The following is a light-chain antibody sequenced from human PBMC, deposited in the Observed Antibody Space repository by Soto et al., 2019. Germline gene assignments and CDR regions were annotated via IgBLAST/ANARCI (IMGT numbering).Light chain of an antibody. J-gene: IGLJ2*01. Sequence: QSVLTQPASVSGSPGQSITISCTGTSSDVGGYNYVSWYQQHPGKAPKLMIYDVSNRPSGVSNRFSGSKSGNTASLTISGLEDEDDADYYCSSYTSSSTVVFGGGTKLTVL. CDR3: SSYTSSSTVV. V-gene: IGLV2-14*01. CDR2: DVS. CDR1: SSDVGGYNY.